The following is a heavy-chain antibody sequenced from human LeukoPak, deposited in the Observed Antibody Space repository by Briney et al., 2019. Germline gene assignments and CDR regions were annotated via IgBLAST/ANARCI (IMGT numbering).Heavy chain of an antibody. V-gene: IGHV3-21*01. J-gene: IGHJ5*02. D-gene: IGHD2-2*02. CDR3: ARDYRPDCSSTSCYSGREDWFDP. CDR1: GFTFSSYS. CDR2: ISSSSSYI. Sequence: GGSLRLSCAASGFTFSSYSMNWVRQAPGKGLEWVSSISSSSSYIYYADSVKGRSTISRDNAKNSLYLQMNSLRAEDTAVYYCARDYRPDCSSTSCYSGREDWFDPWGQGTLVTVSS.